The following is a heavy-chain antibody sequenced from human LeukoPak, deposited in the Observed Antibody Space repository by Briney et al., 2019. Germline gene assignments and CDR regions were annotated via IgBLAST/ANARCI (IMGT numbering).Heavy chain of an antibody. CDR1: GGSFSGYY. Sequence: SETLSLTXAVYGGSFSGYYWSWIRQPPGKGLEWIGEINHSGSTNYNPSLKSRVTISVDTSKNQFSLKLSSVTAADTAVYYCARAPGGYGIDYWGQGTLVTVSS. CDR3: ARAPGGYGIDY. V-gene: IGHV4-34*01. CDR2: INHSGST. J-gene: IGHJ4*02. D-gene: IGHD4-17*01.